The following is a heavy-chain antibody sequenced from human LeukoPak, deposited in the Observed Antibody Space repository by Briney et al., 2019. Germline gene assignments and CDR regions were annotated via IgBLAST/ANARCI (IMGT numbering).Heavy chain of an antibody. CDR3: ARGGVNVAAAGFDY. CDR2: ISSNGGST. V-gene: IGHV3-64*01. D-gene: IGHD6-13*01. Sequence: PGGSLRLSCAASGFTFSSYAMHWVRQAPGKGLEYVSSISSNGGSTYYANSVKGRFTISRDNSKHTLYLQMGSLRAEDMAVYYCARGGVNVAAAGFDYWGQGTLVTVYS. CDR1: GFTFSSYA. J-gene: IGHJ4*02.